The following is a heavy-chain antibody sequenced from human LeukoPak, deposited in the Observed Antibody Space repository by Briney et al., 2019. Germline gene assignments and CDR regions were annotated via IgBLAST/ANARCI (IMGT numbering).Heavy chain of an antibody. CDR1: GFTFDDYA. V-gene: IGHV3-9*01. Sequence: GGSLRLSCAASGFTFDDYAMHWVRHAPGKGLEWVSGISWNSGSIGYADSVKGRFTISRDNAKNSLYMQMNSLRAEDTALYYCAKDITGEYNWNAFDIWGQGTMVTVSS. CDR2: ISWNSGSI. J-gene: IGHJ3*02. CDR3: AKDITGEYNWNAFDI. D-gene: IGHD1-20*01.